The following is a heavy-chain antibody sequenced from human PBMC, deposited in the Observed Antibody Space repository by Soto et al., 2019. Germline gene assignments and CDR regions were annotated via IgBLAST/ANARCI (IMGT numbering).Heavy chain of an antibody. CDR2: IYYSGST. J-gene: IGHJ4*02. Sequence: SETLSLTCTVSGVSISTSYWSWIRQPPGKGLEWIGYIYYSGSTNYNPSLKSRVTISLDTSKDYFSLRLSSATAADTAVYYCARASYDSSGYYLHYWGQGTLVTVSS. V-gene: IGHV4-59*01. CDR1: GVSISTSY. CDR3: ARASYDSSGYYLHY. D-gene: IGHD3-22*01.